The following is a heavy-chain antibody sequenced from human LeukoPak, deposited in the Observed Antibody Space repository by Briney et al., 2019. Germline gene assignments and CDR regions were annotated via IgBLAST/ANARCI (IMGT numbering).Heavy chain of an antibody. Sequence: ASVKVSCKASGYTFTTSYIHWVRRAPGQGLEWMGWINPNSGVTESPQKFQGRVTMTRDTSSRTAYMELSRLTSDDTAVYYCTRNLCISFNCKKNNSHGMVVWGQGPTVTVSS. D-gene: IGHD2-2*01. CDR1: GYTFTTSY. CDR3: TRNLCISFNCKKNNSHGMVV. J-gene: IGHJ6*02. CDR2: INPNSGVT. V-gene: IGHV1-2*02.